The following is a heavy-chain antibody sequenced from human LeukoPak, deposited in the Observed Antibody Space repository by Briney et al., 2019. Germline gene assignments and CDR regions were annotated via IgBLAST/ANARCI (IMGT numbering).Heavy chain of an antibody. J-gene: IGHJ3*02. V-gene: IGHV3-23*01. CDR2: ISGGGDGT. Sequence: PGGSLRLSCEASGFTFSAHWMHWVRQAPGKGLEWVSGISGGGDGTYYADSVKGRFTISRDNSKSTLFLQMNSLRVEDTAIYYCAKEGIGGSLREDAFEIWGQGTLVTVSS. CDR3: AKEGIGGSLREDAFEI. CDR1: GFTFSAHW. D-gene: IGHD3-16*01.